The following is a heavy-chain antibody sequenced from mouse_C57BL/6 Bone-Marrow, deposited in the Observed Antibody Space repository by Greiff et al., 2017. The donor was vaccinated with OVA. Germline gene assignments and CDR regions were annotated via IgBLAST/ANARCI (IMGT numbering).Heavy chain of an antibody. D-gene: IGHD1-1*01. CDR2: IDPSDSYT. CDR1: GYTFTSYW. J-gene: IGHJ2*01. V-gene: IGHV1-69*01. CDR3: ARKRGDYYGSSYYFDY. Sequence: QVQLKQPGAELVMPGASVKLSCKASGYTFTSYWMHWVKQRPGQGLEWIGEIDPSDSYTNYNQKFKGKSTLTVDKSSSTAYMQLSSLTSEDSAVYYCARKRGDYYGSSYYFDYWGQGTTLTVSS.